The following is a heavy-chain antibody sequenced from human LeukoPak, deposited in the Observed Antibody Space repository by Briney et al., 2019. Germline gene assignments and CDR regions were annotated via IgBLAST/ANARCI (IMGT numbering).Heavy chain of an antibody. J-gene: IGHJ4*02. Sequence: SQTLSLTCTVSGGSISSGGYYWSWIRQHPGKGLEWIGYIYYSGSTYYNPSLKSRVTISVDTSKNQFSLKLSSVTAADTAVYYCARGSYYYDSSYFDYWGQGTLSPSPQ. CDR1: GGSISSGGYY. V-gene: IGHV4-31*03. D-gene: IGHD3-22*01. CDR2: IYYSGST. CDR3: ARGSYYYDSSYFDY.